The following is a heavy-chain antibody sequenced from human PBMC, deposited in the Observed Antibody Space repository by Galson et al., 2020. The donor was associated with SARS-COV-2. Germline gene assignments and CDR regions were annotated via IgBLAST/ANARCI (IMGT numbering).Heavy chain of an antibody. V-gene: IGHV4-34*01. J-gene: IGHJ4*02. CDR2: IHSSGST. CDR1: GGSFSGYY. Sequence: SETLSLTCAVYGGSFSGYYWSWIRQPPGKGLEWIGRIHSSGSTNYNPSLKSRVTISIDTSKNQFSLRLSSVTAADTAIYYCASGPVAGSGEWGQGTLVTVSS. CDR3: ASGPVAGSGE. D-gene: IGHD6-19*01.